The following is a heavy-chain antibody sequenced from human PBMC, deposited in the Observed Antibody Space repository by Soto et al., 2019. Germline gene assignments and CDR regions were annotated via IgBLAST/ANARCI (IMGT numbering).Heavy chain of an antibody. Sequence: GGSLRLSCAASGFTFSSYAMSWVRQAPGKGLEWVSAISGSGGSTYYADSVKGRFTISRDNSKNTLYLQMNSLRAEDTAVYYCAKDLSGSSSSSGSFDYRGQGTLVTVSS. CDR3: AKDLSGSSSSSGSFDY. CDR1: GFTFSSYA. D-gene: IGHD6-6*01. CDR2: ISGSGGST. J-gene: IGHJ4*02. V-gene: IGHV3-23*01.